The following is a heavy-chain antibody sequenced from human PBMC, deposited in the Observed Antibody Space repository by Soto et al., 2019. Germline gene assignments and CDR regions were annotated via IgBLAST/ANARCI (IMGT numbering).Heavy chain of an antibody. J-gene: IGHJ6*02. CDR3: ARGGGTSIAARPGHYYYYYGMDV. D-gene: IGHD6-6*01. CDR1: GFTFSSYS. V-gene: IGHV3-48*01. Sequence: PGGSLRLSCAASGFTFSSYSMNWVRQAPGKGLEWVSYFLYNGSNIYYADSVKGRFTISRDNSKNTLYLQMNSLRAEDTAVYYCARGGGTSIAARPGHYYYYYGMDVWGQGTTVTVSS. CDR2: FLYNGSNI.